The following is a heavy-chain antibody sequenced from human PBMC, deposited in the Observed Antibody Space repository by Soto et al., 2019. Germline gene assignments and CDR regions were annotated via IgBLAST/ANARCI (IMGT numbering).Heavy chain of an antibody. V-gene: IGHV3-66*01. CDR2: IYSGGST. J-gene: IGHJ3*02. CDR1: GFTVSSNY. CDR3: ATEAYKLNAFDI. Sequence: GGSLRLSCAASGFTVSSNYMSWVRQAPGKGLEWVSVIYSGGSTYYADSVKGRFTISRDNSKNTLYLQMNSLRAEDTAVYYCATEAYKLNAFDIWGQGTMVTVSS. D-gene: IGHD1-1*01.